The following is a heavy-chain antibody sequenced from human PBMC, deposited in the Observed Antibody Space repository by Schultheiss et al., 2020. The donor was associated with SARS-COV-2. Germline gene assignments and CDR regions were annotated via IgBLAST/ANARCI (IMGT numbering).Heavy chain of an antibody. Sequence: GESLKISCAASGFTVSSNYMSWVRQAPGKGLEWVSVIYSGGSTYYADSVKGRFTMSRDNSKNTLYLQLNSLRVEDTAVYYCAKHGYNWRIDYWGQGTLVTVSS. CDR3: AKHGYNWRIDY. D-gene: IGHD5-24*01. V-gene: IGHV3-53*01. CDR2: IYSGGST. CDR1: GFTVSSNY. J-gene: IGHJ4*02.